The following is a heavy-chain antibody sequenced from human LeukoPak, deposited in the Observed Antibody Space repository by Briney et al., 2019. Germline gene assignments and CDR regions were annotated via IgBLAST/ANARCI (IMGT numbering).Heavy chain of an antibody. V-gene: IGHV3-23*01. Sequence: TGGSLRLSCAASGFTFTSYAMSWVRQAPGKGLEWVSAISGSGDSTYYADSVKGRFTISRDNAKNTLYLQMNSLRPEDTAVYYCGREIEAPGKTLDYWGQEPWSPSPQ. J-gene: IGHJ4*01. CDR2: ISGSGDST. CDR3: GREIEAPGKTLDY. CDR1: GFTFTSYA.